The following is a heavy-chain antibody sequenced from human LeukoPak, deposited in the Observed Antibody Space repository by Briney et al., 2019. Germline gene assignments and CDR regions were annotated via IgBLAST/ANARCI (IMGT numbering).Heavy chain of an antibody. CDR1: GFTFSDYT. D-gene: IGHD6-13*01. CDR2: LPPDGSYQ. V-gene: IGHV3-30*04. J-gene: IGHJ4*02. Sequence: GGSLRLSCAASGFTFSDYTMQWVRQAPGKGLEWVALLPPDGSYQYYADSLKGRFTISRDNFKNALYLQMNRLRLENTAVYYCPRGLHDRSWYGAHWGQGTLLSVSS. CDR3: PRGLHDRSWYGAH.